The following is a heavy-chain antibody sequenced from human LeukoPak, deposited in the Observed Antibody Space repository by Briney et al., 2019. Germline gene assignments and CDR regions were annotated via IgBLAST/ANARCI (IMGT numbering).Heavy chain of an antibody. CDR3: AKEIFRYSSGWYPSFDY. J-gene: IGHJ4*02. CDR2: ISYDGSNK. Sequence: WIRQAPGKGLEWVAVISYDGSNKYYADSVKGRFTISGDNSKNTLYPQMNSLRAEDTAVYYCAKEIFRYSSGWYPSFDYWGQGTLVTVSS. D-gene: IGHD6-19*01. V-gene: IGHV3-30*18.